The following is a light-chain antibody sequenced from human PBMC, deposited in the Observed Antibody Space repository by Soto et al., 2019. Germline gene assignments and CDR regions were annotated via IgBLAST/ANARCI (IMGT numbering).Light chain of an antibody. V-gene: IGLV1-40*01. CDR1: SSNIGAHYD. CDR3: QSYDCSLSQVV. J-gene: IGLJ2*01. Sequence: QSVLTQPPSVSGAPGQRVTISCTGSSSNIGAHYDVHWYQQLPGAAPKLLIYGNTNRPSGVPDRFSASKSGTSASLAITGLQAEDESDYYCQSYDCSLSQVVFGGGTKLTVL. CDR2: GNT.